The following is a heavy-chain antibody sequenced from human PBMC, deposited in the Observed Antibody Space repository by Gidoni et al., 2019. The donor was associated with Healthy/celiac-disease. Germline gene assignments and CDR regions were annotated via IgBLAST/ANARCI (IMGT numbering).Heavy chain of an antibody. CDR2: ISSNGGST. CDR1: GFTFSSYA. CDR3: ARSYDSSPAFDY. D-gene: IGHD3-22*01. Sequence: VQLVESGEGLVQPGGSLRLSCAASGFTFSSYAMHWVRQAPGKGLEYVSAISSNGGSTYYADSVKGRFTISRDNSKNTLYLQMGSLRAEDMAVYYCARSYDSSPAFDYWGQGTLVTVSS. J-gene: IGHJ4*02. V-gene: IGHV3-64*02.